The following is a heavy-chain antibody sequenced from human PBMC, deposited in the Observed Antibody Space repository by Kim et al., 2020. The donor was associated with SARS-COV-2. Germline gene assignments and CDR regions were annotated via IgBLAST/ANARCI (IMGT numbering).Heavy chain of an antibody. CDR3: AREIYYYDSSGYYYYYYYGMDV. V-gene: IGHV7-4-1*02. Sequence: ASVKVSCKASGYTFTSYAMNWVRQAPGQGLEWMGWINTNTGNPTYAQGFTGRFVFSLDTSVSTAYLQISSLKAEDTAVYYCAREIYYYDSSGYYYYYYYGMDVWGQGTTVTVSS. D-gene: IGHD3-22*01. CDR1: GYTFTSYA. CDR2: INTNTGNP. J-gene: IGHJ6*02.